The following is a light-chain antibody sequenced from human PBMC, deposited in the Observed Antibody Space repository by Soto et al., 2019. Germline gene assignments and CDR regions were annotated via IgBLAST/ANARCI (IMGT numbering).Light chain of an antibody. Sequence: ESVLTQSPGTLSLSPGERATLSCRASQSVSSNYLAWSQQKPCQAPRLLIYGASTRATGIPDRFSGSGSGTDFTLTISRLEPEDSAVYYCQQYGSSPPWTFGQGTKLDIK. CDR2: GAS. CDR1: QSVSSNY. J-gene: IGKJ1*01. CDR3: QQYGSSPPWT. V-gene: IGKV3-20*01.